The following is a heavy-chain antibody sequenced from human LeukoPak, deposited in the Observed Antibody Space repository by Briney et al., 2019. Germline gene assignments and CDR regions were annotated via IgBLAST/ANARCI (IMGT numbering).Heavy chain of an antibody. CDR2: ISWNSGSI. D-gene: IGHD6-19*01. J-gene: IGHJ3*02. V-gene: IGHV3-9*01. CDR1: GFTFDDYA. Sequence: PGRSLRLSCAASGFTFDDYAMHWVRQAPGKGLEWVSGISWNSGSIGYADSVKGRFTISRDNAKNSLYLQMNSLRAEDTALYYCAKATGIAVAGPGAFDIWGQGTMVTVSS. CDR3: AKATGIAVAGPGAFDI.